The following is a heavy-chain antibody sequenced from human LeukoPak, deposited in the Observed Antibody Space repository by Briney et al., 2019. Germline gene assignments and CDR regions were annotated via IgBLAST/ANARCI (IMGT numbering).Heavy chain of an antibody. J-gene: IGHJ6*03. D-gene: IGHD1-1*01. CDR1: GGSISSYY. CDR2: IHTSGST. CDR3: ARGRVSSSTWYSTYYYYFYMDV. V-gene: IGHV4-4*07. Sequence: PSETLSLTCTFSGGSISSYYWSWIRQPAGKGLEWIGRIHTSGSTNYNPSLKSRVTMSVDTSKNQFSLKLSSVTAADTAVYYCARGRVSSSTWYSTYYYYFYMDVWGKGTTVTVSS.